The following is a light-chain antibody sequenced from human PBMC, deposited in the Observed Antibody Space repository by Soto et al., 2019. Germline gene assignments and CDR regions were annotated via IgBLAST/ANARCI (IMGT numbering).Light chain of an antibody. CDR1: QSVSNK. V-gene: IGKV3-15*01. Sequence: EIVMTQSPATLSVSPGEIATLYCRASQSVSNKLVWYQQKPGQAPRIIIYAASTRATGIPARFIGSGSGTHFTLTITNLEPEDFAVYYCHQRFNWPLTFGGGTKVDI. CDR2: AAS. CDR3: HQRFNWPLT. J-gene: IGKJ4*01.